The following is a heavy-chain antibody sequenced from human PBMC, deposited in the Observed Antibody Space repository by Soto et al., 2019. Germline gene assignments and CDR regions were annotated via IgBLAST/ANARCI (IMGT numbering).Heavy chain of an antibody. D-gene: IGHD2-21*01. CDR1: GYSFRNYW. V-gene: IGHV5-51*01. Sequence: PGESLKISCEGSGYSFRNYWIGWGRQVPGTGLEWVGIIYPGDSDTIYNPSFQGHVIISADKSINTAYLQWNSLKASDTAIYYCARHDTTDYVSGAHCYGDYCGQRXQVTVSS. J-gene: IGHJ4*02. CDR3: ARHDTTDYVSGAHCYGDY. CDR2: IYPGDSDT.